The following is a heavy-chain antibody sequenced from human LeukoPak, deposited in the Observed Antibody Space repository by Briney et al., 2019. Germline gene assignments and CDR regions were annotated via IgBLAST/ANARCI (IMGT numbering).Heavy chain of an antibody. CDR3: ARLFPSGSFLDY. CDR2: IYYSGST. CDR1: GGSISSSSYY. J-gene: IGHJ4*02. D-gene: IGHD1-26*01. Sequence: SETLSLTCTVSGGSISSSSYYWGWLRLPPGKGLEWIGSIYYSGSTYYNPSLKSRVTISVDPSKNQFSLKLSSVTAADTAVYYCARLFPSGSFLDYWGQGTLVTVSS. V-gene: IGHV4-39*01.